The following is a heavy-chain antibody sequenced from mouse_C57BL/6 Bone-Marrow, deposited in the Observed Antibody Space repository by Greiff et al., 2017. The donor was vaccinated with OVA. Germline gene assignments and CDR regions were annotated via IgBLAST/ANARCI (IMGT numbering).Heavy chain of an antibody. J-gene: IGHJ3*01. V-gene: IGHV1-81*01. D-gene: IGHD1-1*01. CDR1: GYTFTSYG. CDR2: IYPRSGNT. Sequence: VQLQQSGAELARPGASVKLSCKASGYTFTSYGISWVKQRTGQGLEWIGEIYPRSGNTYYNEKFKGKATLTADKSSSTASMELRSLTSEDSAVYFCARDYYGSSPFAYWGQGTLVTVSA. CDR3: ARDYYGSSPFAY.